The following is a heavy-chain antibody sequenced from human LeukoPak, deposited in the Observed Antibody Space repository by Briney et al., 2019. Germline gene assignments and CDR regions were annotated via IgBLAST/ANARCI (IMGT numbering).Heavy chain of an antibody. CDR1: GFTFSSNS. CDR3: ARESQGSGGDGATDY. D-gene: IGHD2-21*02. V-gene: IGHV3-21*04. J-gene: IGHJ4*02. CDR2: IGGSGGYI. Sequence: GGSLRLSCAASGFTFSSNSMNWVRQAPGKGLEWVSSIGGSGGYIYYADSVKGRFTISRDNAKNSLFLQMNSLRAEDTAVYYCARESQGSGGDGATDYWGQGTLVTVSS.